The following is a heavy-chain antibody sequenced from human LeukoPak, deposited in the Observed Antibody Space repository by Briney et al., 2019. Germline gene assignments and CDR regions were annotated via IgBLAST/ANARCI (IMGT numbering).Heavy chain of an antibody. V-gene: IGHV4-61*01. D-gene: IGHD3-10*01. CDR1: GGSVSSGSYY. CDR3: ARARYYYGHYFDY. CDR2: INYSGST. J-gene: IGHJ4*02. Sequence: SETLSLSCTVSGGSVSSGSYYWTWIRQPPGRGLEWIGYINYSGSTNYNPSLKSRVTISLDTSKNQFSLKLSSVTAADTAVYYCARARYYYGHYFDYWGQGTLVTVSS.